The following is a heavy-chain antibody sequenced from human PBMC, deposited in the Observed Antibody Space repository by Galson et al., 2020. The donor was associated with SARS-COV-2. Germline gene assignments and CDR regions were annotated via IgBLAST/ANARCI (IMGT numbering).Heavy chain of an antibody. CDR1: GFTFSSYG. V-gene: IGHV3-30*18. D-gene: IGHD6-25*01. J-gene: IGHJ6*02. CDR2: ISYDGSNK. CDR3: AKSGLYYYYYYGMDV. Sequence: TGGSLRLSCAAYGFTFSSYGMHWVRQAPGKGLEWVAVISYDGSNKYYADSVKGRFTISRDNSKNTLYLQMNSLRAEDTAVYYCAKSGLYYYYYYGMDVWGQGTTVTVSS.